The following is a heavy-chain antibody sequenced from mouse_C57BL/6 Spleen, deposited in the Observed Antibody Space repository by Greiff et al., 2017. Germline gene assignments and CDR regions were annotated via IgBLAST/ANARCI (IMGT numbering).Heavy chain of an antibody. CDR1: GFTFSSYA. CDR3: ASQIYYGNWDY. Sequence: EVQLVESGGGLVKPGGSLKLSCAASGFTFSSYAMSWVRQTPEKRLEWVATISDGGSYTYYPDNVKGRFTISRDNAKNNLYLQMSHLKSEDTAMYYCASQIYYGNWDYWGQGTTLTVSS. CDR2: ISDGGSYT. J-gene: IGHJ2*01. V-gene: IGHV5-4*01. D-gene: IGHD2-1*01.